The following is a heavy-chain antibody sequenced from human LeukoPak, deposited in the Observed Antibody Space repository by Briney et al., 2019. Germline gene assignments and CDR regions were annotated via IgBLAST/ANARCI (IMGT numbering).Heavy chain of an antibody. D-gene: IGHD4/OR15-4a*01. Sequence: PGGSLSLSRAASVLSFSSYSLNWVRQAPGKGLEWVSSISSSGSYIDYADSVRGRFSISRDNAKKSLYLQMNSLRAEDTAVYYCARSDYRAFDIWGQGTMVTVSS. CDR1: VLSFSSYS. V-gene: IGHV3-21*01. CDR2: ISSSGSYI. J-gene: IGHJ3*02. CDR3: ARSDYRAFDI.